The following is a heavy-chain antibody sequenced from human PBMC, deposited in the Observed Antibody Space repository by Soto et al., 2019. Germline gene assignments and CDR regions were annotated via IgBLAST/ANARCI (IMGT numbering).Heavy chain of an antibody. CDR1: GGSISSGGYY. J-gene: IGHJ4*02. Sequence: QVQLQESGPGLVKPSQTLSLTCTVSGGSISSGGYYWSWIRQHPGKGLEWIGYIYYSGSTYYNPSLASRVTISVDTSKNQFSLKLSSVTSAGTAVDYCAREDFGVVMDWGQGTLVTVCS. D-gene: IGHD3-3*01. V-gene: IGHV4-31*03. CDR3: AREDFGVVMD. CDR2: IYYSGST.